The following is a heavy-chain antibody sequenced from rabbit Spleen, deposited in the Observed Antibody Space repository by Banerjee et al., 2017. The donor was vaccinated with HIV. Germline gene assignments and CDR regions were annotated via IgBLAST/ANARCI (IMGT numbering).Heavy chain of an antibody. CDR2: ISAGTSGST. V-gene: IGHV1S45*01. CDR3: ARARYIDDGHFNL. CDR1: GFSFSSTYW. D-gene: IGHD1-1*01. Sequence: QEQLVESGGGLVQPEGSLTLTCPASGFSFSSTYWVCWVRQAPGKGLEWIACISAGTSGSTNYASWAKGRFTISKTSSTTVTLQMTSLTAADTATYFCARARYIDDGHFNLWGPGTLVTVS. J-gene: IGHJ4*01.